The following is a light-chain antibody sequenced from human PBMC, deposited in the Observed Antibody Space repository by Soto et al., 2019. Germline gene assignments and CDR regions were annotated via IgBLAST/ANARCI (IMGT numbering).Light chain of an antibody. CDR2: AAS. V-gene: IGKV1-39*01. CDR1: QSISSY. J-gene: IGKJ1*01. CDR3: QQSYSTAWT. Sequence: DIQMTQSPSSLSASVGDRVTITCRASQSISSYLNWYQQNPGRPPKLLIYAASTLQSGVPSRFSGSGSGTDFTLTISSLQAEDLATYYCQQSYSTAWTFXQGTKVGIK.